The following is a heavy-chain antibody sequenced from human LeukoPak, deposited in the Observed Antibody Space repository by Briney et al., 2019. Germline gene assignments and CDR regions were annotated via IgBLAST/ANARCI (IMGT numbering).Heavy chain of an antibody. V-gene: IGHV4-39*01. CDR2: IYYSGTT. J-gene: IGHJ2*01. D-gene: IGHD3-10*01. CDR1: GGSISSSSYY. Sequence: SETLSLTCTVSGGSISSSSYYWGWIRQPPGKGLEWIGNIYYSGTTYYNPSLKSRLTISVDTSKNQFSLKLSSVTAADTAVYYCAKPYDSGIYSWYFDLWGRGTLVTVFS. CDR3: AKPYDSGIYSWYFDL.